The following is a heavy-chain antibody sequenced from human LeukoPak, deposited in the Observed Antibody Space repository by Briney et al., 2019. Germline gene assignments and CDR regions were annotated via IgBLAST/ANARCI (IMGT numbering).Heavy chain of an antibody. CDR2: IIPIFGTA. V-gene: IGHV1-69*06. CDR3: AVGMERHYYYYYMDV. Sequence: SVKVSCKASGGTFSSYAISWVRQAPGQGLEWMGRIIPIFGTANYAQKFQGRVTITADKSTSTAYMELSSLRSEDTAVYDCAVGMERHYYYYYMDVWGKGTTVTVSS. D-gene: IGHD1-1*01. CDR1: GGTFSSYA. J-gene: IGHJ6*03.